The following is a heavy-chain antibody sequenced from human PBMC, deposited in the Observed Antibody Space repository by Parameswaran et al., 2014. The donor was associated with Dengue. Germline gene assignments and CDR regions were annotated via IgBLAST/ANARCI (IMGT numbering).Heavy chain of an antibody. D-gene: IGHD3-10*01. CDR1: GFTFSSYW. J-gene: IGHJ3*02. CDR3: ARERITMVRGVNGAFDI. CDR2: INSDGSST. Sequence: QAGGSLRLSCAASGFTFSSYWMHWVRQAPGKGLVWVSRINSDGSSTSYADSVKGRFTISRDNAKNTLYLQMNSLRAEDTAVYYCARERITMVRGVNGAFDIWGRRDNGHRLL. V-gene: IGHV3-74*01.